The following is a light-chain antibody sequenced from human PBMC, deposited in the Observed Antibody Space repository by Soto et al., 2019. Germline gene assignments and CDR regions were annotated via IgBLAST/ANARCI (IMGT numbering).Light chain of an antibody. CDR1: QSISSW. V-gene: IGKV1-5*03. J-gene: IGKJ1*01. CDR3: QQYNSYWT. CDR2: KAS. Sequence: DFQMTQSPSTLSASVGDRVTITCRASQSISSWFAWYQQKPGKAPKLLIYKASSIDSGVPSRFGGSGSGTEFTLTVSSLQPDDFATYYGQQYNSYWTFGHGAKVEIK.